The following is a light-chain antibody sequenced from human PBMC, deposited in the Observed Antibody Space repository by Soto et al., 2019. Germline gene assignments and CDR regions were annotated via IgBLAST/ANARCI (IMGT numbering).Light chain of an antibody. CDR3: QQYNSYSWT. J-gene: IGKJ1*01. V-gene: IGKV1-5*01. Sequence: DIQMTQSPSSLSASVGDSVTISCRASQSISRYLNWYQQKPGKAPKLLIYDASSLESGVPSRFSGSGSGTEFTLTISSLQPDDFATYYCQQYNSYSWTFGQGTKVDIK. CDR1: QSISRY. CDR2: DAS.